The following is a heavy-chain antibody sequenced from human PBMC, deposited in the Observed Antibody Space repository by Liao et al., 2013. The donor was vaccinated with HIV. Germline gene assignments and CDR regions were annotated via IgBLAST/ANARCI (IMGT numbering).Heavy chain of an antibody. CDR3: ASSLGAEDY. CDR2: IYYSGST. J-gene: IGHJ4*02. V-gene: IGHV4-30-4*08. CDR1: GGSLSSGDFY. Sequence: QVQLQESGPGLVKPSQTLSLTCTVSGGSLSSGDFYWGWIRQPPGKGLVWIGYIYYSGSTNYNPSLKSRVTISVDTSKNQFSLKLSSVTAADTAVYYCASSLGAEDYWGQGTLVTVSS.